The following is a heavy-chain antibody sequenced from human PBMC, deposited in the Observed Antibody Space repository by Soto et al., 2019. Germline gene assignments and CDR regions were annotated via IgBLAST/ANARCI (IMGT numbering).Heavy chain of an antibody. CDR2: TYYSSKWIN. V-gene: IGHV6-1*01. CDR1: GDSVSTYNFA. J-gene: IGHJ3*01. Sequence: SQTLSLASVISGDSVSTYNFACNSLRRCPSRGLEWLGRTYYSSKWINNYAASVKSRLTINADTSKNQFYLQLASVTPVDTALYYCARGIYSALDGWGQGTMVTVSS. CDR3: ARGIYSALDG. D-gene: IGHD1-26*01.